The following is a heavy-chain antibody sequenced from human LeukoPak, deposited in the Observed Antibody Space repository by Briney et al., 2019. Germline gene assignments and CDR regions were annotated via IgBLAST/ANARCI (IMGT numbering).Heavy chain of an antibody. CDR3: AKAVAAAGTGDY. CDR2: MYSGGKT. Sequence: GGSLRLSCAASGFTVSSNYMSWVRQAPGKGLEWVSVMYSGGKTYYADSVKGRFTISRDNSKNTLHLQMNSLRAEDTAVYYCAKAVAAAGTGDYWGQGTLVTVSS. J-gene: IGHJ4*02. CDR1: GFTVSSNY. V-gene: IGHV3-53*01. D-gene: IGHD6-13*01.